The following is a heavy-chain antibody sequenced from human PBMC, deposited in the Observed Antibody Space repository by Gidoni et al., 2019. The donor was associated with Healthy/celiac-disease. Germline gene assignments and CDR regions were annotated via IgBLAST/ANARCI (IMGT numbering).Heavy chain of an antibody. CDR2: IWYDGSNK. CDR1: GFTFSSYG. V-gene: IGHV3-33*01. D-gene: IGHD3-10*01. CDR3: ARDRSYYGSGSGFYFDY. Sequence: QVQLVESGGGVVQPGRSLRLSCAASGFTFSSYGMHGGRQAPGKGLEWVAVIWYDGSNKYYADSVKGRFTISRDNSKNTLYLQMNSLRAEDTAVYYCARDRSYYGSGSGFYFDYWGQGTLVTVSS. J-gene: IGHJ4*02.